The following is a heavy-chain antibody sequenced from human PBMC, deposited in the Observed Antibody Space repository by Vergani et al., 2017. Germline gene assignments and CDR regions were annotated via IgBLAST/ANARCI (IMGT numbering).Heavy chain of an antibody. Sequence: EVQLVESGGGLVQPGRSLRLSCAASGFTFDDYAMHWVRQAPGKGLEWVSGIRWNSGSIGYADSVKGRFTISRDNAKNSLYLQMNSLRAEDTALYYCAKSATVTSPFDYWGQGTLVTVSS. J-gene: IGHJ4*02. CDR2: IRWNSGSI. V-gene: IGHV3-9*01. CDR3: AKSATVTSPFDY. CDR1: GFTFDDYA. D-gene: IGHD4-11*01.